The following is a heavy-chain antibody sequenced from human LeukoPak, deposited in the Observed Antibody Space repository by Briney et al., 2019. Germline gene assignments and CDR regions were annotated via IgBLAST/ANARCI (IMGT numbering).Heavy chain of an antibody. CDR3: ARVSYYYYGMDV. Sequence: SETLSLTCAVYGGSFSGYYWSWIRKPPGKGLEWIGEINHSGSTNYNPSLKSRVTISVDTSKNQFSLKLSSVTAADTAVYYCARVSYYYYGMDVWGQGTTVTVSS. CDR1: GGSFSGYY. J-gene: IGHJ6*02. V-gene: IGHV4-34*01. CDR2: INHSGST.